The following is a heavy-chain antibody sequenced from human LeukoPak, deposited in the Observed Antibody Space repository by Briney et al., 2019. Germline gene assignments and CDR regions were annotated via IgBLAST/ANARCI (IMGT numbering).Heavy chain of an antibody. CDR2: MNPNSGNT. CDR3: ARGFWRFGELLF. V-gene: IGHV1-8*01. Sequence: SVKVSCKASGYTFTSYDINWVRQATGQGLEWMGWMNPNSGNTGYAQKFQGRVTMTRNTSISAAYMELSSLRSEDTAVYYCARGFWRFGELLFWGQGTLVTVSS. D-gene: IGHD3-10*01. CDR1: GYTFTSYD. J-gene: IGHJ4*02.